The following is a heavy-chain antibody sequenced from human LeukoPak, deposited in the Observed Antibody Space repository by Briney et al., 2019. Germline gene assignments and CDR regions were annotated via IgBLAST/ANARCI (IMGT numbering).Heavy chain of an antibody. V-gene: IGHV3-23*01. CDR3: AELGITMIGGV. CDR1: GFSFSRYS. CDR2: ISGSGGST. Sequence: GGSLRLSCAASGFSFSRYSMSWVRQAPGKGLEWVSGISGSGGSTNYADSVKGRFTISRDNAKNSLYLQMNSLRAEDTAVYYCAELGITMIGGVWGKGTTVTISS. J-gene: IGHJ6*04. D-gene: IGHD3-10*02.